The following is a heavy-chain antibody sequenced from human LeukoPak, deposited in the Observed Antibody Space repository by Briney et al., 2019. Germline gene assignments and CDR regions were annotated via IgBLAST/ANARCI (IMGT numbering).Heavy chain of an antibody. CDR2: IYYSVST. J-gene: IGHJ5*02. V-gene: IGHV4-30-4*01. D-gene: IGHD1-26*01. CDR3: ARYKVGATNWLDP. Sequence: SQTLSLTCAVSGGSISSGEYYWSWIRQPPGKGLEWIGYIYYSVSTYYNPSLKSRLTISVDTSNSQFSLRLTSVTAADTAVYYCARYKVGATNWLDPWGQGTLVTVSS. CDR1: GGSISSGEYY.